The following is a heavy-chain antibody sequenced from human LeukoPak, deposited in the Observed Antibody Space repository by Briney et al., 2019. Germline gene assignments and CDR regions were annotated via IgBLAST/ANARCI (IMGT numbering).Heavy chain of an antibody. J-gene: IGHJ4*02. CDR3: ANWIGSSSRDY. D-gene: IGHD6-6*01. Sequence: GGSLRLSCAASGFTVSSNYMSWVRQAPGKGLEWVSVIYSGGSTYYADSVKGRFTNSRDNSNNALYLQMDSLRAEDTAVYYCANWIGSSSRDYWGQGTLVTVSS. CDR1: GFTVSSNY. CDR2: IYSGGST. V-gene: IGHV3-53*01.